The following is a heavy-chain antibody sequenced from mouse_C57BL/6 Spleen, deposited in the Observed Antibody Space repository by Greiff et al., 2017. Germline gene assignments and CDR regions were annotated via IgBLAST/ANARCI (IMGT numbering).Heavy chain of an antibody. CDR1: GYTFTEYT. D-gene: IGHD2-3*01. V-gene: IGHV1-62-2*01. Sequence: VKLQESGAELVQPGASVKLSCKASGYTFTEYTIHWVKQRSGQGLEWIGWFYPGSGSIKYNEKFKDKATLTADKSSSTVYMEHSRLTSEDTAVFFCARHEDDGLMDYWGQGTSVTVSS. J-gene: IGHJ4*01. CDR3: ARHEDDGLMDY. CDR2: FYPGSGSI.